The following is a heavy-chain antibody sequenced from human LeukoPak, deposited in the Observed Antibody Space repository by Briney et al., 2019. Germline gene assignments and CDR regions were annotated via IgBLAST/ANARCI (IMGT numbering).Heavy chain of an antibody. J-gene: IGHJ4*02. V-gene: IGHV3-23*01. D-gene: IGHD3-3*01. CDR3: ARAGVGNDY. Sequence: PGGSLRLSCAASGFTFSSYAMTWVRQAPGKRLEWVSAISGSGDRTYYADSVKGRFTISRDNSKNTLYLQMNSLKTEDTAMYYCARAGVGNDYWGQGTLVTVSS. CDR2: ISGSGDRT. CDR1: GFTFSSYA.